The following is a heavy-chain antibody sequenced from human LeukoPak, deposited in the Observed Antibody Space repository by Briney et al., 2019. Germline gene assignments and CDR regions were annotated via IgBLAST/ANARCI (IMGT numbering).Heavy chain of an antibody. CDR2: ISGSGGST. CDR3: AKDQAGDLAFDI. J-gene: IGHJ3*02. CDR1: GFTFSSYA. Sequence: GGSLRLSCAASGFTFSSYAVSWVRQAPGKGLEWVSAISGSGGSTYYADSVKGRFTISRDNSKNTLYLQMNSLRAEDTAVYYCAKDQAGDLAFDIWGQGTMVTVSS. V-gene: IGHV3-23*01. D-gene: IGHD7-27*01.